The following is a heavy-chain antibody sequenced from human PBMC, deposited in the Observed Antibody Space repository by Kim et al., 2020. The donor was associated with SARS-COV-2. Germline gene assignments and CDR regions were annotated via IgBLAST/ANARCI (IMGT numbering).Heavy chain of an antibody. J-gene: IGHJ4*02. V-gene: IGHV3-30*02. CDR3: AKESSFDY. D-gene: IGHD6-6*01. CDR2: GSKK. Sequence: GSKKSYVDSGKGRFSNSRDNTTNTLYLQMNSRRAEDTAVYYCAKESSFDYWGQGTLVTVSS.